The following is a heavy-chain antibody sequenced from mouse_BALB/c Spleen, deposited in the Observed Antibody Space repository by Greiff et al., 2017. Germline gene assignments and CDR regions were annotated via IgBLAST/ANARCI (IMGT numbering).Heavy chain of an antibody. CDR3: ARQRGDRG. CDR1: GFAFSSYD. J-gene: IGHJ3*01. V-gene: IGHV5-12-1*01. Sequence: EVQRVESGGGLVKPGGSLKLSCAASGFAFSSYDMSWVRQTPAKRLEWVAYISSGGGSTYYPDTVKGRFTISRDNAKNTLYLQMSSLKSEDTAMYYCARQRGDRGWGQGTLVTVSA. CDR2: ISSGGGST. D-gene: IGHD2-14*01.